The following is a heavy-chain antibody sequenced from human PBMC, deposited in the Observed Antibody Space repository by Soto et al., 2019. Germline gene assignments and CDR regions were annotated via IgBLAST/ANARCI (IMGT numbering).Heavy chain of an antibody. CDR1: GFTFSSYA. CDR2: ISGSGGST. Sequence: GGSLRLSCAASGFTFSSYAMSWVRQAPGKGLEWVSAISGSGGSTYYADSVKGRFTISRDNSKNTLYLQMNSLRAEDTAVYYCAKDPVSRRYCSSTSCYPYYMDVWGKGTTVTVSS. D-gene: IGHD2-2*01. CDR3: AKDPVSRRYCSSTSCYPYYMDV. J-gene: IGHJ6*03. V-gene: IGHV3-23*01.